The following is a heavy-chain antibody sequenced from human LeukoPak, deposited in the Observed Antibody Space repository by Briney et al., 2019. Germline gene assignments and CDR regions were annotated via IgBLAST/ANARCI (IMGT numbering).Heavy chain of an antibody. CDR3: AKFVVVTGYYYYGMDV. Sequence: GGSLRLSCAASGFTFSSYAMSWVRQAPGKGLEWVSAISGSGGSTYYADSVKGRFTISRDNSKNTLYLQMNSLRAEDTAVCYCAKFVVVTGYYYYGMDVWGQGTTVTVSS. V-gene: IGHV3-23*01. D-gene: IGHD2-21*02. CDR2: ISGSGGST. CDR1: GFTFSSYA. J-gene: IGHJ6*02.